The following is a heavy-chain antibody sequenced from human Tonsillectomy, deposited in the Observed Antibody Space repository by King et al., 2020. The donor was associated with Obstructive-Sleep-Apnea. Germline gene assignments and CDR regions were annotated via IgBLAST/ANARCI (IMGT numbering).Heavy chain of an antibody. CDR1: GGSISSYY. J-gene: IGHJ4*02. CDR3: ATDSSGWYDY. V-gene: IGHV4-59*01. D-gene: IGHD6-19*01. Sequence: QLQESGPGRVKPSETLSLTCTVSGGSISSYYWSWIRQPPGKGLEWIGYIYYSGSTNYNPSLKSRVTISVDTSKNQFSLKLSSVTAADTAVYYCATDSSGWYDYWGQGTLVTVSS. CDR2: IYYSGST.